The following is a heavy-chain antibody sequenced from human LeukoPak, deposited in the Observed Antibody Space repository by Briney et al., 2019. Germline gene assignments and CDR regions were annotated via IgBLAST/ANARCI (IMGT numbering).Heavy chain of an antibody. CDR1: GGSLATGGYS. V-gene: IGHV4-30-2*01. CDR3: ARGPMVRGVITPFDY. J-gene: IGHJ4*02. D-gene: IGHD3-10*01. Sequence: SETLSLTCAVSGGSLATGGYSWSWIRQPPGKGLEWIVYIYHSGSTHYSPSIMTRVTISLDSSKNQFSLTVNSVTAADTAIYYSARGPMVRGVITPFDYWGQGKLVTVSS. CDR2: IYHSGST.